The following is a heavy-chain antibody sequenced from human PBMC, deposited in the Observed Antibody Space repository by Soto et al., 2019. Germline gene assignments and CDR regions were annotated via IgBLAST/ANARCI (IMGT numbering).Heavy chain of an antibody. CDR3: ALDYAYHDAFDI. CDR1: GYTFTSYG. CDR2: ISAYNGNT. Sequence: ASVKVSCKASGYTFTSYGISWVRQAPGQGLEWMGWISAYNGNTNYAQKPQGRVTMTTDTSTSTAYMELRSLRSDDTAVYYCALDYAYHDAFDIWGQGTMVTVSS. D-gene: IGHD4-17*01. V-gene: IGHV1-18*01. J-gene: IGHJ3*02.